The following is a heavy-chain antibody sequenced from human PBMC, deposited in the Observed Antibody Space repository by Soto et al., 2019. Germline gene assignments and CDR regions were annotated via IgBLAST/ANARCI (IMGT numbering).Heavy chain of an antibody. J-gene: IGHJ5*02. CDR2: IIPIFGTA. V-gene: IGHV1-69*01. CDR1: GGTFSSYA. D-gene: IGHD3-3*01. CDR3: ARDHIPRLSPIFGVVNWFDP. Sequence: QVQLVQSGAEVKKPGSSVKVSCKASGGTFSSYAISWVRQAPGQGLEWMGGIIPIFGTANYAQKFQGRVTITADESTSTAYIELSSLRSEDTAVYYCARDHIPRLSPIFGVVNWFDPWGQGTLVTVSS.